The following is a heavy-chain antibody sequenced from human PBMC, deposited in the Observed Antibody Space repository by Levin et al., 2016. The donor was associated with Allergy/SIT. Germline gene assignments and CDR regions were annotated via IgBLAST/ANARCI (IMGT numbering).Heavy chain of an antibody. CDR1: GGSIRSSTHY. Sequence: SETLSLTCTVSGGSIRSSTHYWAWIRQPPGKGLEWIGSIYYSGVTYYNPSLKSRAAKSVDTSNNQFSLKLTSVTAADTALYYCASHTLDHGAFDIWGQGTKVTVSS. V-gene: IGHV4-39*01. J-gene: IGHJ3*02. D-gene: IGHD1-1*01. CDR3: ASHTLDHGAFDI. CDR2: IYYSGVT.